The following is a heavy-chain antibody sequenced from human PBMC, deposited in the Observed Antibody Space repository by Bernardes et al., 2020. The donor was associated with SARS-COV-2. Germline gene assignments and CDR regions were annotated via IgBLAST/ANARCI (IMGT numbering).Heavy chain of an antibody. J-gene: IGHJ3*01. CDR3: ARDVGGTDWRFGFDV. Sequence: GGALRLSCVAPGFSFSNYPLSWFRPAPGKGTEWVSSISGPRVDIYYGDSVRGRFTTSRDNTRTSVFLQLESLRAEDTAVYYCARDVGGTDWRFGFDVWGPGTMVHVSS. CDR2: ISGPRVDI. CDR1: GFSFSNYP. D-gene: IGHD3-9*01. V-gene: IGHV3-21*01.